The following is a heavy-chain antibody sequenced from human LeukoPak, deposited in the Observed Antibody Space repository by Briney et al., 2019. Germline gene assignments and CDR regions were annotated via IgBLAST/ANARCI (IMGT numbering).Heavy chain of an antibody. CDR3: AKSFMD. J-gene: IGHJ4*02. CDR2: ISSGGTTI. Sequence: GGSLRLSCAASGFTFSSYEMNWVRQAPRKGLEWVSHISSGGTTIYYAGSVKGRFTISRDNAKNSLYLQMNGLRAEDTAVYYCAKSFMDWGQGTLVTVSS. CDR1: GFTFSSYE. D-gene: IGHD3-10*01. V-gene: IGHV3-48*03.